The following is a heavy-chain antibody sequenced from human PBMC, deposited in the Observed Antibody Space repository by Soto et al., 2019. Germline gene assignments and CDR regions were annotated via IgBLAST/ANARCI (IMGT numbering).Heavy chain of an antibody. D-gene: IGHD3-22*01. CDR2: IKQDGSEK. CDR3: ARDWSITMIVEDAFDI. V-gene: IGHV3-7*03. J-gene: IGHJ3*02. CDR1: GFTFSSYW. Sequence: GSLRLFCAASGFTFSSYWMSWVRQAPGKGLEWVANIKQDGSEKYYVDSVKGRFTISRDNAKNSLYLQMNSLRAEDTAVYYCARDWSITMIVEDAFDIWGQGTMVTVSS.